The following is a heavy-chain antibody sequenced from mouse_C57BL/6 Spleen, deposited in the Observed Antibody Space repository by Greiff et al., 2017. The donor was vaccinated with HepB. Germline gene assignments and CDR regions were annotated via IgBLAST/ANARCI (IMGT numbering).Heavy chain of an antibody. CDR1: GYAFSSSW. CDR3: ANSNYYAMDY. V-gene: IGHV1-82*01. D-gene: IGHD2-5*01. J-gene: IGHJ4*01. CDR2: IYPGDGDT. Sequence: VKLMESGPELVKPGASVKISCKASGYAFSSSWMNWVKQRPGKGLEWIGRIYPGDGDTNYNGKFKGKATLTADKSSSTAYMQLSSLTSEDSAVYFCANSNYYAMDYWGQGTSVTVSS.